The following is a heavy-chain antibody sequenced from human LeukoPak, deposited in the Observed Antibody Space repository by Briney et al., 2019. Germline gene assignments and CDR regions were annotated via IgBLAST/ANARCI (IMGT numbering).Heavy chain of an antibody. Sequence: PSQTLSLTCTVSRGSISSGSYDWGWIRQPPGKGLEWIASIYYTGSTYYNPSLKSRVAISEDKSKNQFSLRLSSVTAADTAVYYCARHGHSYGYVDYWGQGTLVTVSS. CDR3: ARHGHSYGYVDY. CDR1: RGSISSGSYD. V-gene: IGHV4-39*01. CDR2: IYYTGST. D-gene: IGHD5-18*01. J-gene: IGHJ4*02.